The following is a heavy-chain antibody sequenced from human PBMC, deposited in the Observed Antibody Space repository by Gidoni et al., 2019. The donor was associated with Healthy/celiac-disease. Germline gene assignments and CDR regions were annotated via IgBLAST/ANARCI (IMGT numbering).Heavy chain of an antibody. CDR3: ARRRVVVAAKQPNNWFDP. CDR2: IYYSGST. D-gene: IGHD2-15*01. V-gene: IGHV4-39*01. J-gene: IGHJ5*02. CDR1: GGSISSSSYY. Sequence: QLQLQESGPGLVKPSETLSLTCTVSGGSISSSSYYWGWIRQPPGKGLEWIGSIYYSGSTYYNPYLKSRVTISVDTYKNQFYLKLSAVTAADTAVYYCARRRVVVAAKQPNNWFDPWGQGTLVTVSS.